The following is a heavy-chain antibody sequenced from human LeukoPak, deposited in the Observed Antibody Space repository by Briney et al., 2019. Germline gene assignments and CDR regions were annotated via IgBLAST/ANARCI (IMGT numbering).Heavy chain of an antibody. V-gene: IGHV4-34*01. J-gene: IGHJ3*02. D-gene: IGHD3-10*01. CDR3: ARDRYYGSGRWRAFDI. Sequence: SETLSLTCAVYGGSFSGYYWSWIRQPPGKGLEWIGSIYYSGSTYYNPSLKSRVTISVDTSKNQFSLKLSSVTAADTAVYYCARDRYYGSGRWRAFDIWGQGTMVTVSS. CDR2: IYYSGST. CDR1: GGSFSGYY.